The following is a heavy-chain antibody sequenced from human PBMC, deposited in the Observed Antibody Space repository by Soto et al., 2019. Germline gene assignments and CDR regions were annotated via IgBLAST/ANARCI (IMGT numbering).Heavy chain of an antibody. D-gene: IGHD1-26*01. V-gene: IGHV3-11*06. CDR1: GFIFSDYY. CDR2: ISSSSTYT. CDR3: ARVRFESFYQDY. Sequence: QVQLVESGGGLVKPGGSLRLSCAASGFIFSDYYMSWIRQAPGQGLEWVSYISSSSTYTNYADSVKGRFTISRDNAKNSLSLQMNSLRAEDTAVYYCARVRFESFYQDYWGQGTLVTVSS. J-gene: IGHJ4*02.